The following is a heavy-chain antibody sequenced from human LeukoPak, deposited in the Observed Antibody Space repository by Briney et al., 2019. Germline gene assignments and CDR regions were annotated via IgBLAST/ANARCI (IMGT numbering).Heavy chain of an antibody. Sequence: TSETLSLTCTVSGGSISSYYWSWIRQPPGKGLEWIGYIYYSGSTNYNPSLKSRVTISVDTSKNQFSLKLSSVTAADTAVYYCASTGYDSSGYRVDYWGQGTLVTVSS. CDR3: ASTGYDSSGYRVDY. J-gene: IGHJ4*02. D-gene: IGHD3-22*01. CDR2: IYYSGST. CDR1: GGSISSYY. V-gene: IGHV4-59*01.